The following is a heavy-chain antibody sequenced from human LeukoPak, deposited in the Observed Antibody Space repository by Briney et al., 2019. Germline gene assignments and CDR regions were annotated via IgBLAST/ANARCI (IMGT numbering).Heavy chain of an antibody. CDR1: GFTFNSYW. D-gene: IGHD2-15*01. CDR2: IKQDGSEK. CDR3: AREVGYCSGGSCFHFDY. V-gene: IGHV3-7*01. J-gene: IGHJ4*02. Sequence: GGSLRLSCAASGFTFNSYWMSWVRQAPGKGLEWVANIKQDGSEKYYVDSVKGRFTISRDNAKNSLYLQMNSLRAEDTAVYYCAREVGYCSGGSCFHFDYWGQGTLVTVSS.